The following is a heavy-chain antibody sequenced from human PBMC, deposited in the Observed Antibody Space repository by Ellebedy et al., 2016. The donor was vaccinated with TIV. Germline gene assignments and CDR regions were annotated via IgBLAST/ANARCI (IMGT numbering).Heavy chain of an antibody. Sequence: ASVKVSCKASGYTFTANYMHWVRQAPGQGLEWMGWINPDSGGTNFAQKFQGRVTMTRDTSVNTAYMELSRLESDDTAVYYCARVRRASSGMDVWGQGTTVTVS. CDR3: ARVRRASSGMDV. CDR1: GYTFTANY. CDR2: INPDSGGT. D-gene: IGHD6-13*01. J-gene: IGHJ6*02. V-gene: IGHV1-2*02.